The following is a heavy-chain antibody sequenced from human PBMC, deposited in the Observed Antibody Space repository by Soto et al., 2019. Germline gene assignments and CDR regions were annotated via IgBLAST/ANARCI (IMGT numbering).Heavy chain of an antibody. CDR3: ARGVIPYCRSDCYPGYFHH. CDR2: ISAYNGNT. Sequence: QVQLVQSGVEVKKPGASVKVSCKASGYTFPNYGINWVRQAPGQGLEWMGWISAYNGNTDYAQKLQGRVTMTTDTPTSTPSVEVTNLGSDGTAVYYCARGVIPYCRSDCYPGYFHHWGQGTLVLVSS. CDR1: GYTFPNYG. D-gene: IGHD2-21*02. J-gene: IGHJ1*01. V-gene: IGHV1-18*04.